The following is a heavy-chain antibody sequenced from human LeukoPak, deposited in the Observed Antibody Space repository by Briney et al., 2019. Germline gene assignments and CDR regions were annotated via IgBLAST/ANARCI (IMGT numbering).Heavy chain of an antibody. Sequence: QAGGSLRLSCAASGFTFSSYAMSWVRQAPGKGLEWVSAISGSGGSTYYADSVKGRFTISRDNSKNTPYLQMNSLRAEDTAVCYCAKDLVSRIAAAGSFDYWGQGTLVTVSS. CDR2: ISGSGGST. CDR1: GFTFSSYA. J-gene: IGHJ4*02. D-gene: IGHD6-13*01. CDR3: AKDLVSRIAAAGSFDY. V-gene: IGHV3-23*01.